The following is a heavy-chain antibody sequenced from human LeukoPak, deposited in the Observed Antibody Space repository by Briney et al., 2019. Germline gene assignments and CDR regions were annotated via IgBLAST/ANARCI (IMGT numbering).Heavy chain of an antibody. J-gene: IGHJ4*02. CDR1: GYTFTGYY. Sequence: ASVKVSCKASGYTFTGYYMHWVRQAPGQGLEWMGRINPNSGGTNYAQKFQGRVTITRNTSISTAYMELSSLRSEDTAVYYCARGRKGLELHTDYWGQGTLVTVSS. V-gene: IGHV1-2*06. D-gene: IGHD1-7*01. CDR2: INPNSGGT. CDR3: ARGRKGLELHTDY.